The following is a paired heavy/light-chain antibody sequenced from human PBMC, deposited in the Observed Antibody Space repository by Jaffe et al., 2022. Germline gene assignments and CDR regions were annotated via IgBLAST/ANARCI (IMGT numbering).Light chain of an antibody. CDR3: HQYGTSPQT. CDR1: QSISTDY. J-gene: IGKJ1*01. Sequence: EIVLTQSPGTLSLSPGERATLSCRASQSISTDYVAWYQQKPGQAPRLLIYVASTRATGIPPRFSGSGSGTDFTLTIGRLEPEDFAVYYCHQYGTSPQTFGQGTKVEMK. CDR2: VAS. V-gene: IGKV3-20*01.
Heavy chain of an antibody. V-gene: IGHV3-9*01. J-gene: IGHJ3*01. CDR2: ISWNSGYI. CDR3: TKNLYNGYDEDAFDF. Sequence: EVQLVESGGDLVQPGRSLRLSCRTSGFTFDDYAMSWVRQAPGKGLEWVSSISWNSGYIVYADSVKGRFTISRDSAKNSLYLQMSSLRPEDTAFYYCTKNLYNGYDEDAFDFWGQGTLVTVSS. D-gene: IGHD5-12*01. CDR1: GFTFDDYA.